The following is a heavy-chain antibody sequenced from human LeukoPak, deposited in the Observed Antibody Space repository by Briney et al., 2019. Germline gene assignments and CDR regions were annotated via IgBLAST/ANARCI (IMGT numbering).Heavy chain of an antibody. D-gene: IGHD6-6*01. CDR3: ARDNGIAAPFDY. J-gene: IGHJ4*02. CDR2: ISSSSSYI. Sequence: GGSLRLSCAASGFTFSSYSMNWVRQAPGKGLEWVSSISSSSSYIYYADSVKGRFTISRDNAKNSLYLQMNSLRAEDTAVYYCARDNGIAAPFDYWGQGTLVTVSS. CDR1: GFTFSSYS. V-gene: IGHV3-21*01.